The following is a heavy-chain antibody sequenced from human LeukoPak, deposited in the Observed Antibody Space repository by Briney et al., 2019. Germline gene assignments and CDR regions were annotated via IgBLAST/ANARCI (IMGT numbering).Heavy chain of an antibody. CDR2: INHSGST. Sequence: SETLSLTCAVYGGSFSGYYWSWIRQPPGKGLEWIGEINHSGSTNCNPSLKSRVTISVDTSKNQFSLKLSSVTAADTAVYYCARTPATQQLVHRREYYFDYWGQGTLVTVSS. D-gene: IGHD6-13*01. J-gene: IGHJ4*02. CDR1: GGSFSGYY. V-gene: IGHV4-34*01. CDR3: ARTPATQQLVHRREYYFDY.